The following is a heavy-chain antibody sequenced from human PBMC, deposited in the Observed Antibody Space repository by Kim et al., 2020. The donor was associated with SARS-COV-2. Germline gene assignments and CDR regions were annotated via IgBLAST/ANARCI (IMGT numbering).Heavy chain of an antibody. D-gene: IGHD2-2*01. Sequence: GGSLRLSCAASGFTFSSYAMSWVRQAPGKGLEWVSAISGSGGSTYYADSVKGRFTISRDNSKNTLYLQMNSLRAEDTAVYYCAKPSYYCSSTSCYGIDAFDIWGQGTMVTVSS. CDR1: GFTFSSYA. CDR3: AKPSYYCSSTSCYGIDAFDI. J-gene: IGHJ3*02. V-gene: IGHV3-23*01. CDR2: ISGSGGST.